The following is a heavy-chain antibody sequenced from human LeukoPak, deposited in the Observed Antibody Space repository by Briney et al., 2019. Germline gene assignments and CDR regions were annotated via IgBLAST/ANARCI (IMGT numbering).Heavy chain of an antibody. CDR1: GHTFTSYD. V-gene: IGHV1-8*01. J-gene: IGHJ4*02. Sequence: ASVKVSCKASGHTFTSYDINWVRQATGQGLEWMGWMNPNSGNTGYAQKFQGRVTMTRNTSISTAYMELSSLRSEDTAVYYCARERPEGDIVVVPAATPLDYWGQGTLVTVSS. D-gene: IGHD2-2*01. CDR2: MNPNSGNT. CDR3: ARERPEGDIVVVPAATPLDY.